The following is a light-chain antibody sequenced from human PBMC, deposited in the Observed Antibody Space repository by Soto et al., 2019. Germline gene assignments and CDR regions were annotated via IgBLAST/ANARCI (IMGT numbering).Light chain of an antibody. CDR1: TLGSKF. CDR3: HSWDSGTVV. V-gene: IGLV3-1*01. Sequence: SYELTQPPSVSVSPGQTANITCSGNTLGSKFVFWYQQKAGPSPMVVINEDTKRPSGIPERFSGSNSGNTATLTISGTQAMDEAYFCCHSWDSGTVVFGGGTKLTVL. CDR2: EDT. J-gene: IGLJ2*01.